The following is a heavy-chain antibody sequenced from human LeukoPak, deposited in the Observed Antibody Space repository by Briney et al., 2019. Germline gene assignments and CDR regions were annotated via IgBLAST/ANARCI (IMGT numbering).Heavy chain of an antibody. V-gene: IGHV3-30-3*01. D-gene: IGHD7-27*01. J-gene: IGHJ4*02. CDR3: ARGPPNWGYDY. Sequence: GGSLRLSCAASGFTFSSYAMNWVRQAPGKGLEWVALISYDGSNKNYADSVKGRFTISRDNSKNTLYLQMNSLRAEDTAVYYCARGPPNWGYDYWGPGTLVTVSS. CDR1: GFTFSSYA. CDR2: ISYDGSNK.